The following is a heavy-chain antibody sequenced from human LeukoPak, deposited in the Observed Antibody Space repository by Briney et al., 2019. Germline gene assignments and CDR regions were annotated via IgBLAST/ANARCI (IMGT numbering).Heavy chain of an antibody. V-gene: IGHV3-72*01. CDR2: IRKKANSYTT. D-gene: IGHD6-13*01. Sequence: GGSLRLSCAASGFTFSDHLMDWVRQAPGKGLEWVGRIRKKANSYTTEYAASVKGRFTISRDDSKNSLYLQMNSLRDEDTAVYYCARHLAAAGSAPFDYWGQGSLVTVSS. CDR3: ARHLAAAGSAPFDY. J-gene: IGHJ4*02. CDR1: GFTFSDHL.